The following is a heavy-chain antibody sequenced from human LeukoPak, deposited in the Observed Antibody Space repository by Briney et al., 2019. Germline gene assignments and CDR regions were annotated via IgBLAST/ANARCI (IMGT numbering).Heavy chain of an antibody. Sequence: GESLNSSVKRSGYTFANERCGWVRQMPGKGLEWMGIIYPADSDTKYSPSFQGQVTISADKSISTAYLQWNSLGASDTAMYYCARRGCIGGTCYGYWGQGTLVTVSS. CDR1: GYTFANER. J-gene: IGHJ4*02. D-gene: IGHD2-15*01. CDR3: ARRGCIGGTCYGY. CDR2: IYPADSDT. V-gene: IGHV5-51*01.